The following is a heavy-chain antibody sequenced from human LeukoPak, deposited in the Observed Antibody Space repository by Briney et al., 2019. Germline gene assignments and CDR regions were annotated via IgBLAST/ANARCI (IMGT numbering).Heavy chain of an antibody. V-gene: IGHV1-46*01. CDR3: ARGLGYSYGTFDY. D-gene: IGHD5-18*01. CDR2: INPSGGST. Sequence: ASVTVSCTASGYTFTSYYMHWVRQAPGQGLEWMGIINPSGGSTNYAQKFQGRVTMTRDMSTSTVYMELSSLRSEDTAVYYCARGLGYSYGTFDYWGQGTLVTVSS. J-gene: IGHJ4*02. CDR1: GYTFTSYY.